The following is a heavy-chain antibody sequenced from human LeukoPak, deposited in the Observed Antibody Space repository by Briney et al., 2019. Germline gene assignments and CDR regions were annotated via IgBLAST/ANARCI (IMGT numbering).Heavy chain of an antibody. Sequence: SETLSFTCTVSGGPISSSSYYWGWIRQPPGKGLEWIGSIYYSGSTYYNPSLKSRVTISVDTSKNQFSLKLSSVTAADTAVYYCARDGQGWGDFDYWGQGTLVTVSS. V-gene: IGHV4-39*07. CDR1: GGPISSSSYY. D-gene: IGHD3-16*01. CDR2: IYYSGST. CDR3: ARDGQGWGDFDY. J-gene: IGHJ4*02.